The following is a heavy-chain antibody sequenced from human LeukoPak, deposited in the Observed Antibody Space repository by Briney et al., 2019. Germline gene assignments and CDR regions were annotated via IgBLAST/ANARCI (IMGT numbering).Heavy chain of an antibody. CDR1: GGSISSYY. J-gene: IGHJ5*02. V-gene: IGHV4-59*01. CDR3: AGAYSGSYWT. D-gene: IGHD1-26*01. Sequence: SETLSLTCTVSGGSISSYYWSWIRQPPGKGLEWIGYIYYSGSTNYNPSLKSRVTISVDPSKNQFSLKLSSVTAADTAVYYCAGAYSGSYWTWGQGTLVTVSS. CDR2: IYYSGST.